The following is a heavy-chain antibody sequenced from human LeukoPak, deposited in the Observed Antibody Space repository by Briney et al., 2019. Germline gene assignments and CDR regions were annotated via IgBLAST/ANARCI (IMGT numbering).Heavy chain of an antibody. D-gene: IGHD3-22*01. Sequence: ASVKVPCKASGYTFTGYYMHWVRQAPGQGLEWMGWMNPNSGNTGYAQKFQGRVTMTRNTSISTAYMELSSLRSEDTAVYYCARSGSSYYSHDYWGQGTLVTVSS. CDR1: GYTFTGYY. CDR2: MNPNSGNT. J-gene: IGHJ4*02. V-gene: IGHV1-8*02. CDR3: ARSGSSYYSHDY.